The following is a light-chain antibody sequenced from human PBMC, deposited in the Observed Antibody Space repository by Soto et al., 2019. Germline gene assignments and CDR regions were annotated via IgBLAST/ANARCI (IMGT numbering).Light chain of an antibody. CDR2: DNR. V-gene: IGLV1-44*01. CDR1: SSNIGINT. Sequence: QSVLTQPPSASGTPGQRVTFSCSGSSSNIGINTVNWYQQLPGTAPQLLISDNRRRPSGVPDRFSGSKSGTSDSLAISGLQYEDEATYFCAAWDVSMKGFVFGTGTKVTVL. J-gene: IGLJ1*01. CDR3: AAWDVSMKGFV.